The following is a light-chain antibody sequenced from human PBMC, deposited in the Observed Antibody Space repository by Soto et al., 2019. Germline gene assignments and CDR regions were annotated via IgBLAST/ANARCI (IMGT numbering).Light chain of an antibody. CDR2: EVS. Sequence: QSVLTQPASVSGSPGQSITISCTGTSSDIGGGYNYVSWYQQHPGKAPKLMIYEVSNLPSGVSNRFSGSKSGNMASLTISGLQAEDETDYYCSSYTTNSTLVFGGGTKLTVL. CDR1: SSDIGGGYNY. V-gene: IGLV2-14*01. J-gene: IGLJ3*02. CDR3: SSYTTNSTLV.